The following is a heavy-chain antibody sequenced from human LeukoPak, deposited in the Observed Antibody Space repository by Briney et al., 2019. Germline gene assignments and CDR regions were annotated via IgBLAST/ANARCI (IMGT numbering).Heavy chain of an antibody. V-gene: IGHV4-34*01. Sequence: SETLSLTCAVYGGSFSGYYWTWIRQPPGKGLEWIGEIHYSGSATYNPSLKSRVTISVDTSKNQFSLKLSSVTAADTAVYYCARQVAASDYWGQGTLVTVSS. CDR2: IHYSGSA. CDR3: ARQVAASDY. D-gene: IGHD2-15*01. J-gene: IGHJ4*02. CDR1: GGSFSGYY.